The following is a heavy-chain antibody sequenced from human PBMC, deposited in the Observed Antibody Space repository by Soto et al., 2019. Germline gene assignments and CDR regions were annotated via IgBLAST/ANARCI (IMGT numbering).Heavy chain of an antibody. Sequence: VASRRLSCAASGFAFSGYEMNWVRQAPGKGLEWVSYISGSGSTIYYADSVKGRFTISRDNAKDSLYLQMNSLRAEDTAVYYCAREVVVFGVIIPTPMDVWGQGTTVTVSS. CDR1: GFAFSGYE. J-gene: IGHJ6*02. V-gene: IGHV3-48*03. D-gene: IGHD3-22*01. CDR2: ISGSGSTI. CDR3: AREVVVFGVIIPTPMDV.